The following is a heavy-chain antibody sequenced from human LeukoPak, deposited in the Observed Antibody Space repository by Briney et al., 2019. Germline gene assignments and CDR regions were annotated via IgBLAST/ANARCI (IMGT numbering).Heavy chain of an antibody. D-gene: IGHD3-10*01. V-gene: IGHV4-34*01. CDR1: GGSFSGYY. Sequence: NPSETLSLTCAVYGGSFSGYYWSWIRQPPGKGLEWIGEINHGGSTNYNPSLKSRVTISVDTSKNQFSLKLSSVTAADTAVYYCARGNGSGSTFDYWGQGTLVTVSS. CDR2: INHGGST. CDR3: ARGNGSGSTFDY. J-gene: IGHJ4*02.